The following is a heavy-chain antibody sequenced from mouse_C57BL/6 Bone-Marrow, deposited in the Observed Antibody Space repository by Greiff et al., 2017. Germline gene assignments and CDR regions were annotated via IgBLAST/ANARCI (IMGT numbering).Heavy chain of an antibody. CDR2: IDPSDSYT. D-gene: IGHD1-1*01. V-gene: IGHV1-69*01. J-gene: IGHJ4*01. CDR1: GYTFTSYW. CDR3: AREPIITTVVASAMDY. Sequence: QVQLQQPGAELVMPGASVKLSCKASGYTFTSYWMHWVKQRPGQGLEWIGEIDPSDSYTNYNQQFKGQSTLTVDKSSSTSYMQLSSLTSEDSAVYYCAREPIITTVVASAMDYWGQGTSVTVSS.